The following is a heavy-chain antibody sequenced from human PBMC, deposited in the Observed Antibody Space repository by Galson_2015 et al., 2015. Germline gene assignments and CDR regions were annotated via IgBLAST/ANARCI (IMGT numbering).Heavy chain of an antibody. CDR2: ISSDGTKN. Sequence: SLRLSCAASGFIFSSYGMHWVRQAPGKGLEWVADISSDGTKNEHADSVKGRFTISRDNSRNTLYLQMNNLRPEDTAVYYCVREIAVTGSFFFGMDVWGQGTTVTVSS. CDR1: GFIFSSYG. V-gene: IGHV3-30-3*01. CDR3: VREIAVTGSFFFGMDV. J-gene: IGHJ6*02. D-gene: IGHD4-11*01.